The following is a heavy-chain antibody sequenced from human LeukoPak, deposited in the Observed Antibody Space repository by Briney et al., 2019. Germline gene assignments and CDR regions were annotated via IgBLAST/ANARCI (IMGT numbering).Heavy chain of an antibody. J-gene: IGHJ4*02. Sequence: GGSLRLSCAVSGFTFSHYWMNWVRQVPGKGLVWVSRINSDGSSASYADSVKGRFTTSRDNARNTVNLQMNSLRAEDTAVYYCARECASRGSCNDYWGQGTLVTVSS. CDR2: INSDGSSA. CDR3: ARECASRGSCNDY. V-gene: IGHV3-74*01. D-gene: IGHD2-15*01. CDR1: GFTFSHYW.